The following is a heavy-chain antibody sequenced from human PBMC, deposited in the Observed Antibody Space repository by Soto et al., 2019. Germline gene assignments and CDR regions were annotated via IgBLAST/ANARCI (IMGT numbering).Heavy chain of an antibody. Sequence: QVQLVQSGAEVKMPGSSVKVSCRASGDTFSSYTVNWLRQAPGRGLEWMGRIIPVLTTTDYAQKFRGRVTITADKSSNPVYMQLTRLSSDDTAVYYFARRRYFGYDCYHKHYYGMDVWGQGTTVTVAS. CDR1: GDTFSSYT. V-gene: IGHV1-69*08. CDR2: IIPVLTTT. CDR3: ARRRYFGYDCYHKHYYGMDV. D-gene: IGHD2-21*02. J-gene: IGHJ6*02.